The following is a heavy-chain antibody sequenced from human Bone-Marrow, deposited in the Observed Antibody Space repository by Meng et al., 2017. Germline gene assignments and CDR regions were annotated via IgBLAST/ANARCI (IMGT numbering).Heavy chain of an antibody. CDR1: SGSINSYF. Sequence: QVQLQEVGPGLVKPSETLSLTCTVSSGSINSYFWSWIRQPPGKGPEWIGYISYSGSTNYNPSLKSRVTISVDTSKNQFSLKLSSVTAADTAVYYCARAIATRPDVFDYWGQGTLVTVSS. CDR3: ARAIATRPDVFDY. D-gene: IGHD6-6*01. V-gene: IGHV4-59*01. CDR2: ISYSGST. J-gene: IGHJ4*02.